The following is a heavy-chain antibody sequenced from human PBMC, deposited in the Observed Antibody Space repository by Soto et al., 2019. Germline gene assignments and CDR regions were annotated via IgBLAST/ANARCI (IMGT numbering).Heavy chain of an antibody. Sequence: GSLRLSCAASGFPFGDFGMHWLRQAPGKGLEWVAVISHDGSDKFYADSVKARFTISRDNSKNTLYLQMSGLRGEDTAVYYCAKSQDFFCSSANCYRYYVDYWSQGT. CDR2: ISHDGSDK. J-gene: IGHJ4*02. V-gene: IGHV3-30*18. CDR3: AKSQDFFCSSANCYRYYVDY. D-gene: IGHD2-2*02. CDR1: GFPFGDFG.